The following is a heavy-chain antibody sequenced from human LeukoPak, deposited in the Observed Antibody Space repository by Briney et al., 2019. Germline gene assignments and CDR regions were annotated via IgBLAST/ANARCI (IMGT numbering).Heavy chain of an antibody. CDR3: ARATWLPVGLYYYDSSGYYYYFDY. V-gene: IGHV4-59*01. D-gene: IGHD3-22*01. CDR1: GGSISSYY. CDR2: IYYSGST. Sequence: SETLSLTCTVSGGSISSYYWSWIRQPPGKGLEWIGYIYYSGSTNYNPSLKSRVTKSVDTSKNQFSLKLSSVTAADTAVYYCARATWLPVGLYYYDSSGYYYYFDYWGQGTLVTVSS. J-gene: IGHJ4*02.